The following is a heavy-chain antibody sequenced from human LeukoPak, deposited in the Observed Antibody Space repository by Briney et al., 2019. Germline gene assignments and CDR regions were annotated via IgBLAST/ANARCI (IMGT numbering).Heavy chain of an antibody. V-gene: IGHV3-53*01. J-gene: IGHJ4*02. CDR1: GFTFSYAW. CDR2: IYSGGST. D-gene: IGHD3-10*01. CDR3: ARDGSSFGEGYYFDY. Sequence: PGGSLRLSCEASGFTFSYAWMSWVRQAPGKGLEWVSVIYSGGSTYYADSVKGRFTISRDNSKNTLYLQMNSLRAEDTAVYYCARDGSSFGEGYYFDYWGQGTLVTVSS.